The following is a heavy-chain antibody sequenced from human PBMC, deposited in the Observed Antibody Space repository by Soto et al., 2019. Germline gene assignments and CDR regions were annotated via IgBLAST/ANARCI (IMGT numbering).Heavy chain of an antibody. D-gene: IGHD6-13*01. Sequence: QVQLVESGGGVVQPGRSLRLSCAASGFTFSSYGMHWVRQAPGKGLEWVAVISYDGSNKYYADSVKGRFTISRDNSKNTLYLQMNSLRAEDTAVYYCAKSSSSWFNPWGQGTLVTVSS. CDR3: AKSSSSWFNP. CDR2: ISYDGSNK. J-gene: IGHJ5*02. V-gene: IGHV3-30*18. CDR1: GFTFSSYG.